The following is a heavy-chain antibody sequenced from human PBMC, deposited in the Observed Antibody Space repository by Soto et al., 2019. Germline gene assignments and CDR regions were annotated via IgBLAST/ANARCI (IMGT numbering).Heavy chain of an antibody. CDR3: ARRASR. CDR2: IHPSGQPI. Sequence: GGSLRLSCAGSGMTFSSSEMYWVRQAPGKGLEWVSYIHPSGQPIFYADSVKGRFTISRDNAKNSLYLQMSSLRAEDSAVYYFARRASRWGEGTRGIFSS. J-gene: IGHJ3*01. D-gene: IGHD1-26*01. CDR1: GMTFSSSE. V-gene: IGHV3-48*03.